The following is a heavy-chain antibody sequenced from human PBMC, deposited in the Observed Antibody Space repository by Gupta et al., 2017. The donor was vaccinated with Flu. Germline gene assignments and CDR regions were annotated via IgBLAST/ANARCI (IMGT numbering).Heavy chain of an antibody. D-gene: IGHD2-15*01. CDR2: INPSGGST. CDR1: GYPFTSYY. CDR3: ARDLVCSGGTCYPRTYMYYSGMDV. J-gene: IGHJ6*02. V-gene: IGHV1-46*01. Sequence: QEQLVQSGAEVKKPGASVKISCQASGYPFTSYYIHWVRQAPGPGVEWMGIINPSGGSTRYAQKFQGRVTMTRDTSTSSVIMELSSLRSEDTAVYFCARDLVCSGGTCYPRTYMYYSGMDVWGQGTTVTVSS.